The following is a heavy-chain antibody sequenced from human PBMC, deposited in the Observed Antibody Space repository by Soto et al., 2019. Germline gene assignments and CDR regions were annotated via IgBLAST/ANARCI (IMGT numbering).Heavy chain of an antibody. CDR3: AREREVYCRGCYYYYGMDG. V-gene: IGHV1-18*04. Sequence: GDSVKASCKASGNTSTSYCISWVRQAPGQGLEWMGWISAYNGNTNYAQKLQGRVTMTTDTSTSTAYMELRSLRPDDTAVYYCAREREVYCRGCYYYYGMDGRGQGATVTVPS. J-gene: IGHJ6*02. D-gene: IGHD6-19*01. CDR1: GNTSTSYC. CDR2: ISAYNGNT.